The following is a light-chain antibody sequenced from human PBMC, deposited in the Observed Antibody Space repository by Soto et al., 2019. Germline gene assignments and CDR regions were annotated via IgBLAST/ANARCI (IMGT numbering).Light chain of an antibody. CDR2: KAS. CDR1: QSISIW. V-gene: IGKV1-5*03. J-gene: IGKJ1*01. CDR3: QQYSTDHPRT. Sequence: EILVTQTLFTLSLSLPALGTITCRASQSISIWLAWYQQKPGKAPKILIYKASSLESGVQSRFSGSGSGTEFTLTISSLQPDDFAPYYCQQYSTDHPRTFGQGTKVDI.